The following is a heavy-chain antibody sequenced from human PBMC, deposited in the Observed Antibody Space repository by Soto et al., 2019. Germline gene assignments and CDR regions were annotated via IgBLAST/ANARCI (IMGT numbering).Heavy chain of an antibody. Sequence: QVQLVESGGGVVQPGRSLRLSCAASGFTFSDYDMHWVRQFPGKGFEWVAEISYDGGETFYGDSVKGRFTISRDNSRNTLYLQMNTLTPEDTALFYCTKDLGTPYNNWGRGTLVIVSS. CDR2: ISYDGGET. J-gene: IGHJ4*02. CDR1: GFTFSDYD. CDR3: TKDLGTPYNN. V-gene: IGHV3-30*18. D-gene: IGHD1-1*01.